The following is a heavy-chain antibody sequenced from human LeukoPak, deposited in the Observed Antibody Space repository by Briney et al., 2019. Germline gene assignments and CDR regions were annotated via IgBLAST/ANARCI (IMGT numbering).Heavy chain of an antibody. J-gene: IGHJ4*02. CDR1: GYTFTSYY. CDR3: AGTAGYSYGRIDY. D-gene: IGHD5-18*01. CDR2: INPSGGRT. V-gene: IGHV1-46*01. Sequence: ASVKVSCKASGYTFTSYYIHWVRQAPGQGVEGMGIINPSGGRTSYAQNFQGRVAVTRDTSTSTIYMELSSLTSEDTAVYYCAGTAGYSYGRIDYWGQGTLVTVSS.